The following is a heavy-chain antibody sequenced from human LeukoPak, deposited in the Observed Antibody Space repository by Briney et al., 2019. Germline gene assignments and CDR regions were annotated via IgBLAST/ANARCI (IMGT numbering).Heavy chain of an antibody. CDR1: GGSISSYY. CDR3: ARQAVAGRWLDY. Sequence: SETLSLTCTVSGGSISSYYWSWVRQPPGKGLEWIGYIYYSGSTNYKPSLKSRVTISVDTSKNQFSLKLSSVTAADTAVYYCARQAVAGRWLDYWGQGTLVTVSS. J-gene: IGHJ4*02. CDR2: IYYSGST. D-gene: IGHD6-19*01. V-gene: IGHV4-59*01.